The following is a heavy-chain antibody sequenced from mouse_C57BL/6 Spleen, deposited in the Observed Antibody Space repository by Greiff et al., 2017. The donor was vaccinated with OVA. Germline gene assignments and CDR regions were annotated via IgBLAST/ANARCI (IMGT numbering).Heavy chain of an antibody. J-gene: IGHJ2*01. CDR2: IYPGSGST. V-gene: IGHV1-55*01. CDR3: ARFITTVVDYFDY. CDR1: GYTFTSYW. Sequence: QVQLKQPGAELVKPGASVKMSCKASGYTFTSYWITWVKQRPGQGLEWIGDIYPGSGSTNYNEKFKSKATLTVDTSSSTAYMQLSSLTSEDSAVYYCARFITTVVDYFDYWGQGTTLTVSS. D-gene: IGHD1-1*01.